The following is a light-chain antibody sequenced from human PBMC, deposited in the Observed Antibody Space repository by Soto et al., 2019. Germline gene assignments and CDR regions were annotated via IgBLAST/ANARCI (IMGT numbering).Light chain of an antibody. CDR1: QSVDSNY. J-gene: IGKJ5*01. V-gene: IGKV3-20*01. CDR2: GAS. CDR3: QQYGNSRTT. Sequence: EIVLTQSPGTLSLSPGEGATLSCRASQSVDSNYLAWYQQKPGQAPRLLIHGASDRGTGIPDRFTGSGSGTDCTLTISRLEPEDFAVYYCQQYGNSRTTLGQGARLEIK.